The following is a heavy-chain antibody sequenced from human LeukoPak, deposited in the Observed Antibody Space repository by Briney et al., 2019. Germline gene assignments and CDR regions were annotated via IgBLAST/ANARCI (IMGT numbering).Heavy chain of an antibody. J-gene: IGHJ4*02. CDR2: ITGSDDRT. CDR3: AKGPQLNSGYHPNY. D-gene: IGHD3-22*01. Sequence: GGSLRLPCAASGFTFSSAAMTWVRQAPGKGLEWVPTITGSDDRTYYGDSVKGRFTISRDYSKNTLHLQMNSLRVEDTAIYYCAKGPQLNSGYHPNYWGQGILVTVSS. V-gene: IGHV3-23*01. CDR1: GFTFSSAA.